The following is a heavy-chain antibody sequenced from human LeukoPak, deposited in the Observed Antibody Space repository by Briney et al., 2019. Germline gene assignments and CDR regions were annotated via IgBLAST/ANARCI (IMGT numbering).Heavy chain of an antibody. CDR3: ARGPKLPHLWFGERGEFDP. D-gene: IGHD3-10*01. CDR2: ISAYNGNT. J-gene: IGHJ5*02. V-gene: IGHV1-18*01. CDR1: GYTFSLYG. Sequence: ASVKVSCKASGYTFSLYGITWVRQAPGQGLEWMGWISAYNGNTNYAQKLQGRVTMTTDTSTSTAYMELRSLRSDDTAVYYCARGPKLPHLWFGERGEFDPWGQGTLVTVSS.